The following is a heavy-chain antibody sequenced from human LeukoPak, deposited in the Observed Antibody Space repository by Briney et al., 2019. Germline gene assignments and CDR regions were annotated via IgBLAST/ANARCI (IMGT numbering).Heavy chain of an antibody. D-gene: IGHD1-1*01. CDR2: ISGSGGST. V-gene: IGHV3-23*01. Sequence: GGSLRLSCAASGFTVSSNYMSWVRQAPGKGLEWVSAISGSGGSTYYADSVKGRFTISRDNSKNTLYLQMNSLRAEDTAVYYCAKVRPLERRRGGGYYFDYWGQGTLVTVSS. CDR3: AKVRPLERRRGGGYYFDY. J-gene: IGHJ4*02. CDR1: GFTVSSNY.